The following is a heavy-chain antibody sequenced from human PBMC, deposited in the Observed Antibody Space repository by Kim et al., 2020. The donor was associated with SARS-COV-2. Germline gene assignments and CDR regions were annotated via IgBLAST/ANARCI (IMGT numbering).Heavy chain of an antibody. J-gene: IGHJ6*02. V-gene: IGHV4-59*08. D-gene: IGHD3-9*01. CDR1: GGSISSYY. Sequence: SETLSLTCTVSGGSISSYYWSWIRQPPGKGLEWIGYIYYSGSTNYNPSLKSRVTISVDTSKNQFSLKLSSVTAADTAVYYCASSIDILTGYYIPQYGMDVWGQGTTVTVSS. CDR2: IYYSGST. CDR3: ASSIDILTGYYIPQYGMDV.